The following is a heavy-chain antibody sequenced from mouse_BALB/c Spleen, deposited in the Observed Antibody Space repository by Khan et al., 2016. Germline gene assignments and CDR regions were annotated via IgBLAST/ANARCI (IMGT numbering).Heavy chain of an antibody. CDR2: INPSTGYT. Sequence: QVQLQQSGAELAKPGASVKMSCKASGYTFTSYWMHWVKQRPGQGLEWIGYINPSTGYTEYNQKFKDKATLTADKSSSTAYMQLSSLTSEDSAVYYCARYDVYYYWYFDVWGARTTVTVSS. D-gene: IGHD2-3*01. V-gene: IGHV1-7*01. CDR3: ARYDVYYYWYFDV. CDR1: GYTFTSYW. J-gene: IGHJ1*01.